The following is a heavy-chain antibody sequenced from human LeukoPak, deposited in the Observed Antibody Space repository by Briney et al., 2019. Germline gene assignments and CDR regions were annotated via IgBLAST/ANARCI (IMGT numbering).Heavy chain of an antibody. CDR2: IYYSGST. D-gene: IGHD6-19*01. CDR1: GGSISSYY. CDR3: AREWGIAVAVYFDY. V-gene: IGHV4-59*01. Sequence: SETLSLTCTVSGGSISSYYWSWIRQPPGKGLEWIGYIYYSGSTNYNPSLKSRVTISVDTSKNQFSLKLSSVTAADTAVYYCAREWGIAVAVYFDYWGQGTLVTVSS. J-gene: IGHJ4*02.